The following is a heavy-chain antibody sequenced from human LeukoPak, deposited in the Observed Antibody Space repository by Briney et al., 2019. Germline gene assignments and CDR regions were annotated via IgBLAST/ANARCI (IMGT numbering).Heavy chain of an antibody. Sequence: ASVKVSCKASGYTFIRYGISWARQAPGQGLEWMGWISGYNGNTNYEQKLQGRVTMTTDTSTSTAYMELRSLRSDDTAVYYCARDSLRDSSGYYLSGYFQHWGQGTLVTVSS. CDR2: ISGYNGNT. J-gene: IGHJ1*01. D-gene: IGHD3-22*01. V-gene: IGHV1-18*01. CDR3: ARDSLRDSSGYYLSGYFQH. CDR1: GYTFIRYG.